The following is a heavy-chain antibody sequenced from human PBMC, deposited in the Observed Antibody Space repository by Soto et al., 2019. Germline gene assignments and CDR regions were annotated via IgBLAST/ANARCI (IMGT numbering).Heavy chain of an antibody. CDR1: GYTLTRYS. V-gene: IGHV1-3*05. J-gene: IGHJ4*02. CDR3: AILGTDYFDNSDNYFDF. D-gene: IGHD3-22*01. Sequence: QVQLVQSGAEEMKPGASVKVSCKASGYTLTRYSIHWVRQAPGQRLEWMGWINAGNGNTKFSQKFQGRVTITRDTAASTAYMELRGLRSEDTAVYYCAILGTDYFDNSDNYFDFWGQGTLVTVSS. CDR2: INAGNGNT.